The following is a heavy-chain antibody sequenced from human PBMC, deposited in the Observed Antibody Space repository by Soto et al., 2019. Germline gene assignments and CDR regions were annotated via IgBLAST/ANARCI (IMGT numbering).Heavy chain of an antibody. CDR3: AKLNYYDSSGYTRHDAFDI. CDR2: ISGSGGST. J-gene: IGHJ3*02. V-gene: IGHV3-23*01. Sequence: GSLRLSCAASGFTFSSYAMCWVRQAPGKGLEWVSAISGSGGSTYYADSVKGRFTISRDNSKNTLYLQMNSLRAEDTAVYYCAKLNYYDSSGYTRHDAFDIWGQGTMVTVSS. CDR1: GFTFSSYA. D-gene: IGHD3-22*01.